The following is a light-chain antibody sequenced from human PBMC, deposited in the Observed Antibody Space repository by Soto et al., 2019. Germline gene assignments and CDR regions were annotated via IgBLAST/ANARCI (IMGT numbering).Light chain of an antibody. V-gene: IGKV1-27*01. CDR3: QKYNSAPTWT. Sequence: DIQMTQAPYSLSASVGDRVTITCRASQSISSYLKWYQQKPGKVPKLLIYAASTLQSGVPSRFSGSGSGTDFTLTISSLQPEDVATYYCQKYNSAPTWTFGQGTKVDI. CDR2: AAS. J-gene: IGKJ1*01. CDR1: QSISSY.